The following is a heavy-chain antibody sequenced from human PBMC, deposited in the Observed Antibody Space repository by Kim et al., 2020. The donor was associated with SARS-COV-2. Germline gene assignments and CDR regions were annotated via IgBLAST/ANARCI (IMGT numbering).Heavy chain of an antibody. J-gene: IGHJ6*02. V-gene: IGHV3-23*01. CDR3: AKIPRDLKPPHDAYKYYYDSSGDYYYYYGMDV. Sequence: GGSLRLSCAASGFTFSSYAMSWVRQAPGKGLEWVSAISGSGGSTYYADSVKGRFTISRDNSKNTLYLQMNSLRAEDTAVYYCAKIPRDLKPPHDAYKYYYDSSGDYYYYYGMDVWGQGTTVTVSS. CDR1: GFTFSSYA. CDR2: ISGSGGST. D-gene: IGHD3-22*01.